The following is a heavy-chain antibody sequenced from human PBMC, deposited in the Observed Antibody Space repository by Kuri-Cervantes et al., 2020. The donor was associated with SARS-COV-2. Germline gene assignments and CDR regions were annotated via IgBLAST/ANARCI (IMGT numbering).Heavy chain of an antibody. CDR3: VGIWSNYRFDY. CDR2: IYHSGST. V-gene: IGHV4-59*04. D-gene: IGHD3-3*01. CDR1: GGSISSYY. Sequence: SETLSLTCTVSGGSISSYYWSWIRQPPGKGLEWIGYIYHSGSTYYNPSLKSRVTISVDTSKNQFSLKLTSVTAADTAVYFCVGIWSNYRFDYWGQGTLVTVSS. J-gene: IGHJ4*02.